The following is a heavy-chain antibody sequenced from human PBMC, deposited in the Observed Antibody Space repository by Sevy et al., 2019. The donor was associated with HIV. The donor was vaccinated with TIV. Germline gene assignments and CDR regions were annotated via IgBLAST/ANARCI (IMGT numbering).Heavy chain of an antibody. V-gene: IGHV3-23*01. CDR2: ISGSADTT. CDR1: GFTFDNHV. Sequence: GGSLRLSCAASGFTFDNHVMNWVRQAPGKGLEWVSTISGSADTTYYADSVKGRFTISRDNSKNTLYLQMNSLRAEDTAVYYCARRLRTADIWGDFDHWGQGTLVTVSS. J-gene: IGHJ4*02. D-gene: IGHD3-16*01. CDR3: ARRLRTADIWGDFDH.